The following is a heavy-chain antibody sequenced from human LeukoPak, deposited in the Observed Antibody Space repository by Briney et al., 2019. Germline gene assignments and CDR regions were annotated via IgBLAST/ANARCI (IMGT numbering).Heavy chain of an antibody. D-gene: IGHD2-21*01. Sequence: PGRSLRLSCAASGFIFSSYAVHWVRQAPGKGLEWVAVISSDGRHIFYADSVKGRFTTSRDNSKNTLYLQMNSLRAEDTALYLCARCGGTCSLPSTSAMDVWGQGTTVTVS. CDR1: GFIFSSYA. CDR2: ISSDGRHI. J-gene: IGHJ6*02. CDR3: ARCGGTCSLPSTSAMDV. V-gene: IGHV3-30*04.